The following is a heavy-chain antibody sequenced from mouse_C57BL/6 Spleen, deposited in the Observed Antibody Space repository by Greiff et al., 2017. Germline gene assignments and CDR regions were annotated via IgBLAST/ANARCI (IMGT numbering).Heavy chain of an antibody. CDR3: ARSYYYGMDY. V-gene: IGHV1-72*01. CDR2: IDPNSGST. J-gene: IGHJ4*01. Sequence: VQLQQPGAELVKPGASVKLSCKASGYPFTSYWMHWVKQRPGRGLGWIGRIDPNSGSTKYNEKFKSKATLTVDKPSSTAYMQLSSLTSEDSAVYYCARSYYYGMDYWGQGTSVTVSS. CDR1: GYPFTSYW.